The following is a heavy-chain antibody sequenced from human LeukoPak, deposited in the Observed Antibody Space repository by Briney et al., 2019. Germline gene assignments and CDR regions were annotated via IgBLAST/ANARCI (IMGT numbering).Heavy chain of an antibody. CDR2: INHSGIT. CDR1: GGSISSSSYS. D-gene: IGHD5/OR15-5a*01. Sequence: SETLSLTCTVSGGSISSSSYSWGWIRQPPGKGLEWIGEINHSGITKYNSSLKSRDTLSVDTSKNQFSLKVTSVTAADTAVYYCARGLSYYHYYMDVWGNGTTVTISS. J-gene: IGHJ6*03. CDR3: ARGLSYYHYYMDV. V-gene: IGHV4-39*07.